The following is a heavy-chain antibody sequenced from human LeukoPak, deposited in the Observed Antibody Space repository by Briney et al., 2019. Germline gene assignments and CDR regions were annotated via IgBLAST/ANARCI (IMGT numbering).Heavy chain of an antibody. J-gene: IGHJ3*02. D-gene: IGHD1-26*01. CDR1: GFTVSSNY. CDR2: IYSGGST. V-gene: IGHV3-53*01. Sequence: PGGSLRLSCAASGFTVSSNYMSWVRQAPGKGLEWVSIIYSGGSTFYADSVKGRFTISRDNSKNTLYLQMNSLRPEDTAVYYCAKGIGLANDAFDIWGQGTMVTVSS. CDR3: AKGIGLANDAFDI.